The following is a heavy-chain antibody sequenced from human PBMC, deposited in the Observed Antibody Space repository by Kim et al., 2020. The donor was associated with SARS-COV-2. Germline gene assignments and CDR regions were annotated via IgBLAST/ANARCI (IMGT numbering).Heavy chain of an antibody. CDR3: ARDDVLLWFGELTGGYFQH. D-gene: IGHD3-10*01. V-gene: IGHV1-46*01. Sequence: ASVKVSCKASGYTFTSYYMHWVRQAPGQGLEWMGIINPSGGSTSYAQKFQGRVTMTRDTSPSTVYMELSSLRSEDTAVYYCARDDVLLWFGELTGGYFQHWGQGTLVTVSS. CDR1: GYTFTSYY. J-gene: IGHJ1*01. CDR2: INPSGGST.